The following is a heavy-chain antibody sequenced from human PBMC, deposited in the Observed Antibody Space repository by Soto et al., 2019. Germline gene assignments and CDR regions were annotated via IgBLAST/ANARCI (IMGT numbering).Heavy chain of an antibody. V-gene: IGHV4-59*01. D-gene: IGHD2-15*01. CDR3: ARADPDASVGY. J-gene: IGHJ4*02. CDR1: GGSMSSYY. Sequence: SETLSLTCTVSGGSMSSYYWTWLRQSPGRGLEWIGYISYSGSTYYNPSLKSRVTISADTSKNQFSLRMNSMIAADTAVYYCARADPDASVGYWGQGTLATV. CDR2: ISYSGST.